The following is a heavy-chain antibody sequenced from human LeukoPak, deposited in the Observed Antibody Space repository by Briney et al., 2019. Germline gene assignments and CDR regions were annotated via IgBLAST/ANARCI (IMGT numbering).Heavy chain of an antibody. D-gene: IGHD2-15*01. CDR1: GFTFSSYA. Sequence: PGGSLRLSCAASGFTFSSYAMSWVRQAPGKGLEWVSAISGSGDRTYYADSVKGRFTISRDNSKNTLYLQMNSLRAEDTAVYYCAKDKVAEYYFDYWGQGTLVTVSS. V-gene: IGHV3-23*01. CDR2: ISGSGDRT. J-gene: IGHJ4*02. CDR3: AKDKVAEYYFDY.